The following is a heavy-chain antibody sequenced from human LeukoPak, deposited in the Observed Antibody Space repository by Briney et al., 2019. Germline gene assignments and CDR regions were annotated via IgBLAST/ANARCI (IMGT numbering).Heavy chain of an antibody. CDR3: ARGLDGTTDY. J-gene: IGHJ4*02. CDR1: GASISSSY. D-gene: IGHD1-7*01. CDR2: ISYRGNT. Sequence: SETLSLTCTVSGASISSSYWTWIRQPPGKGLECIGYISYRGNTDYNPSLKSRVTISVDTSKNQFSLKLSSVTAADTAVYYCARGLDGTTDYWGQGTLVTVSS. V-gene: IGHV4-59*01.